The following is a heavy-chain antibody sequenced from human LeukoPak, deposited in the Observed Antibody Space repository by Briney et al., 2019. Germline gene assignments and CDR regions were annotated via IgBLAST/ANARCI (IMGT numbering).Heavy chain of an antibody. CDR3: ARAPDSSAPTDI. CDR1: GYTFTGYY. CDR2: INPNSGGT. Sequence: ASVTVSFTASGYTFTGYYMHWVRQAPGQGLEWMGRINPNSGGTNYAQKFQGRVTMTRDTSISTAYMELSRLGSDDTAVYYCARAPDSSAPTDIWGQGTMVTVSS. J-gene: IGHJ3*02. V-gene: IGHV1-2*06. D-gene: IGHD3-22*01.